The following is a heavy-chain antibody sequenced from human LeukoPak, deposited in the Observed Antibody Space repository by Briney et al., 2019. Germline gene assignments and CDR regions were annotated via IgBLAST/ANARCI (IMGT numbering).Heavy chain of an antibody. CDR1: GHTFTSYY. J-gene: IGHJ4*02. CDR2: INPSGGST. V-gene: IGHV1-46*03. CDR3: ASGVYYYDSSGLED. Sequence: GASVKVSCKASGHTFTSYYMHWVRQAPGLGLEGMGIINPSGGSTNYAQNFQGRVTLTRDTSTSTVYMELSSRRSEDTAVYYCASGVYYYDSSGLEDWGQGTLVTVSS. D-gene: IGHD3-22*01.